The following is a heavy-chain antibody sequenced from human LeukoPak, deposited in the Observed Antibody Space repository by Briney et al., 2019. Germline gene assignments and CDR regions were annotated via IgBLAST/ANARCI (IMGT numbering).Heavy chain of an antibody. CDR2: IYYSGST. V-gene: IGHV4-39*01. CDR1: GGSISSSSNY. CDR3: ARGWLLWFGELLSPGWFDP. J-gene: IGHJ5*02. Sequence: SETLSLTCTASGGSISSSSNYWGWIRQPPGKGLEWIGSIYYSGSTYYNPSLKSRVTISVDTSKNQFSLKLSSVTAADTAVYYCARGWLLWFGELLSPGWFDPWGQGTLVTVSS. D-gene: IGHD3-10*01.